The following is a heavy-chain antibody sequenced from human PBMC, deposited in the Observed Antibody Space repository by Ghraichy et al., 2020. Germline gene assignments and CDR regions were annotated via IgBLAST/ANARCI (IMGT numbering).Heavy chain of an antibody. Sequence: SETLSLNCTVSGGSISRSYWNWIRQSPGKGLEWIGYIYYSGSTDYNPSLTSRVVIFIDASKTQFSLKLSSVTAADSAVYYCARGDVVVEPASTDASYHIDVWGKGTTVTVSS. D-gene: IGHD2-2*01. CDR1: GGSISRSY. J-gene: IGHJ6*03. CDR3: ARGDVVVEPASTDASYHIDV. V-gene: IGHV4-59*08. CDR2: IYYSGST.